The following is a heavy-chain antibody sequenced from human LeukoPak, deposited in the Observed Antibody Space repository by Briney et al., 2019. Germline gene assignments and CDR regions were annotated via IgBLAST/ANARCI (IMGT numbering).Heavy chain of an antibody. CDR1: GGSFSGYY. CDR3: ARAPNQPSSGYYSFDY. Sequence: SETLSLTCAVYGGSFSGYYWSWIRQPPGKGLEWIGEINHSGSTNYNPSLKSRVTISVDTSKNQFPLKLSSVTAADTAVYYCARAPNQPSSGYYSFDYWGQGTLVTVSS. D-gene: IGHD3-22*01. J-gene: IGHJ4*02. V-gene: IGHV4-34*01. CDR2: INHSGST.